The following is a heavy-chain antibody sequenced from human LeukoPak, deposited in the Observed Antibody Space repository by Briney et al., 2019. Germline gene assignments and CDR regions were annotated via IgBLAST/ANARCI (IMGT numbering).Heavy chain of an antibody. CDR1: GGSFSGYY. CDR2: INHSGST. Sequence: SETLSLTCAVYGGSFSGYYWSWIRQPPGKGLEWIGEINHSGSTNYNPSLKSRVTISVDTSKNQFSLKLSSVTAADTAVYYCARGYGVAFDIWGQGTMVTVSS. V-gene: IGHV4-34*01. CDR3: ARGYGVAFDI. D-gene: IGHD4-17*01. J-gene: IGHJ3*02.